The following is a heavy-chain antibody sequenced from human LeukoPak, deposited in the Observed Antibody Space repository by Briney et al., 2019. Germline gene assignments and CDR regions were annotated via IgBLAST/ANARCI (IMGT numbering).Heavy chain of an antibody. CDR1: GGSISSSSYY. CDR3: ARRAYGIGFGY. V-gene: IGHV4-39*01. D-gene: IGHD1-14*01. CDR2: IYYTGST. J-gene: IGHJ4*02. Sequence: SETLSLTCTVSGGSISSSSYYWGWIRQPPGKGLEWIGTIYYTGSTFYNPSLKSRVTISADTSSNQFSLKLTSVTAADTAVYYCARRAYGIGFGYWGQGTMVTVSS.